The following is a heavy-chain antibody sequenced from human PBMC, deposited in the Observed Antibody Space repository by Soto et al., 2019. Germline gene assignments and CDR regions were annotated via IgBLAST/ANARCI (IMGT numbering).Heavy chain of an antibody. CDR2: ISGSGGST. V-gene: IGHV3-23*01. J-gene: IGHJ5*02. D-gene: IGHD2-15*01. CDR1: GFTFSSYA. Sequence: LRLSCAASGFTFSSYAMSWVRQAPGKGLEWVSAISGSGGSTYYADSVKGRFTISRDNSKNTLYLQMNSLRAEDTAVYYCAKAHGIVVVVAATRFDPWGQGTLVTVSS. CDR3: AKAHGIVVVVAATRFDP.